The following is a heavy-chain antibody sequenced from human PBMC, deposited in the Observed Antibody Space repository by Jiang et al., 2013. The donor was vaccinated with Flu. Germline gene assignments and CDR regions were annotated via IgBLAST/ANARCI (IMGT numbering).Heavy chain of an antibody. V-gene: IGHV2-5*02. Sequence: TQTLTLTCTFSGFSFSTTGVGVGWIRQPPGKALEWLAFIYWDDDKRYSPSLKSRLTITKDISKNQVVLTMTNMDPVDTATYYCAHGFPLGVTYYFDFWGQGTLVTVSS. D-gene: IGHD3-10*01. CDR2: IYWDDDK. CDR3: AHGFPLGVTYYFDF. J-gene: IGHJ4*02. CDR1: GFSFSTTGVG.